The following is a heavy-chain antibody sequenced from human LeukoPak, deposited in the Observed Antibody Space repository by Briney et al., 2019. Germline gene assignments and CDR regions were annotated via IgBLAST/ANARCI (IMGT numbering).Heavy chain of an antibody. Sequence: SSVKVSCKASGGTFSSYAISWVRQAPGRGLEWMGWISAYNGNTNYAQKLQGRVTMTTDTSTSTAYMELRSLRSDDTAVYYCARADRPLNFDYWGQGTLVTVSS. CDR1: GGTFSSYA. CDR3: ARADRPLNFDY. CDR2: ISAYNGNT. V-gene: IGHV1-18*01. J-gene: IGHJ4*02.